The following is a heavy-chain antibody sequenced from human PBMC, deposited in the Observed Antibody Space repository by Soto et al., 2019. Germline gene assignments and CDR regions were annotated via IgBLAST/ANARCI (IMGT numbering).Heavy chain of an antibody. CDR2: ISGSGGST. CDR1: GFTFSSYA. D-gene: IGHD3-10*01. CDR3: AKGQLLWFGEFTGFDY. Sequence: GGSLRLSCAASGFTFSSYAMSWVRQAPGKGLEWVSAISGSGGSTYYADSVKGRFTISRDNSKNTLYLQMNSLRAEDTAVYYCAKGQLLWFGEFTGFDYWGQGTLVTVSS. V-gene: IGHV3-23*01. J-gene: IGHJ4*02.